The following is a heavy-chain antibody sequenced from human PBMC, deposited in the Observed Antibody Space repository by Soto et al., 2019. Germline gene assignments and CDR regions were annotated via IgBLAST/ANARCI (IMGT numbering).Heavy chain of an antibody. CDR3: ATGPAGYRFTTSCSSYFQH. V-gene: IGHV1-69*02. CDR1: GGTFSSYP. J-gene: IGHJ1*01. D-gene: IGHD2-2*01. Sequence: QVQLVQSGAEVKKPWSSVKVSCKASGGTFSSYPISWVRQAPGQGLEWMGRIIPVLGIANYAQKFQGRVTITADKSTSTAYMDLTSLRSHASAVYYCATGPAGYRFTTSCSSYFQHWAQGTLVTVSS. CDR2: IIPVLGIA.